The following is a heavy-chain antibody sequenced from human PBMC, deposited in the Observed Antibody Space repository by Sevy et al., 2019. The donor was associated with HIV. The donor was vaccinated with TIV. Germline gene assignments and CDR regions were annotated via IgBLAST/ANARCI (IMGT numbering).Heavy chain of an antibody. D-gene: IGHD3-3*01. CDR1: GDTFSTYD. J-gene: IGHJ6*02. CDR3: ASGGSGDVWNYGYYYYGMDV. CDR2: MSPKSGST. V-gene: IGHV1-8*02. Sequence: ASVKVSCKASGDTFSTYDINWVRQAPGQGLEWMGWMSPKSGSTGFAQKFKGRLNMTRDTSINTAYMELSSLRSEDTAVYYCASGGSGDVWNYGYYYYGMDVWGQGTTVTVSS.